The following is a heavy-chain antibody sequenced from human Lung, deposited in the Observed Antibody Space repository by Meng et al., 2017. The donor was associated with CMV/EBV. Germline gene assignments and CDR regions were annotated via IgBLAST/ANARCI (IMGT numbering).Heavy chain of an antibody. V-gene: IGHV3-11*01. J-gene: IGHJ6*02. CDR3: ARDCATTSCYNPINTYYYFYGLDV. D-gene: IGHD2-2*02. CDR1: GFTFSDYY. Sequence: SCAVSGFTFSDYYMAWIRQAPGKGLEWVSYISGSGTTTYYADSVQGRFTISRDSAKNSLYLEMNSLRAEDTAVYYCARDCATTSCYNPINTYYYFYGLDVWXQGTXVNGAS. CDR2: ISGSGTTT.